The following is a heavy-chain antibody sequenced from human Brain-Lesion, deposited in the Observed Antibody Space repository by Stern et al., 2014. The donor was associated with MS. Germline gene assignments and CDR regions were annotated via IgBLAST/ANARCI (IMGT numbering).Heavy chain of an antibody. V-gene: IGHV3-7*01. CDR3: ARDDTSSSWYNY. D-gene: IGHD6-13*01. CDR1: GFTFNNYW. J-gene: IGHJ4*02. Sequence: VQLVQSGGGLVQPGGSLRLSCAASGFTFNNYWMTWVRQAPGKGLEWVANIKQDGSEKFYVNSVKGRFTISRDNAKNSLYLQMNALKAEDTAVYYCARDDTSSSWYNYWGQGTLVTVPS. CDR2: IKQDGSEK.